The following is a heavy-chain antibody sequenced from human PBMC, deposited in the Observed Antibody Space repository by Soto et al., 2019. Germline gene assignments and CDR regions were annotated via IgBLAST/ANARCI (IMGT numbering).Heavy chain of an antibody. Sequence: EVQLLESGGGLVQPGGSLRLSCAASGFTFTNYAMTWVRQAPGKGLEWVSRISGSSGNTYYSDYVKGRFSVSRDSSKNTLYLQMSSLRAEDNAVYYCAKNYYGPEHWGQGTLVTVSS. CDR3: AKNYYGPEH. D-gene: IGHD3-10*01. V-gene: IGHV3-23*01. CDR2: ISGSSGNT. J-gene: IGHJ4*02. CDR1: GFTFTNYA.